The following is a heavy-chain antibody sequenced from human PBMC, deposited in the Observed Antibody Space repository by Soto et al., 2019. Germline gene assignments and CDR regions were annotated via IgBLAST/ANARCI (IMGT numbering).Heavy chain of an antibody. Sequence: SETLSLTCTVSGGSISSGGYYWSWIRQHPGKGLEWIGYIYYSGSTYYNPSLKSRVTISVDTSKNQFSLKLSSVTAADTAVYYCARRGYSYGWFDYWGQGTLVTSPQ. V-gene: IGHV4-31*03. J-gene: IGHJ4*02. CDR3: ARRGYSYGWFDY. CDR2: IYYSGST. D-gene: IGHD5-18*01. CDR1: GGSISSGGYY.